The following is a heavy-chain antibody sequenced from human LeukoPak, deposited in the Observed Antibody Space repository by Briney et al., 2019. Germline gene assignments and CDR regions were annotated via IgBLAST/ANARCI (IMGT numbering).Heavy chain of an antibody. CDR2: TSFDGTNE. Sequence: GGSLRLSCAASGFTFSSYAMHWVRQAPGKGLEWVAVTSFDGTNEYYADSVRGRFTISRDNSKNTVYLHMNSLRTEDTAVYYCARVTLAAVGTMNYYFHGMDVWGPGTTVTVSS. CDR3: ARVTLAAVGTMNYYFHGMDV. CDR1: GFTFSSYA. V-gene: IGHV3-30-3*01. D-gene: IGHD6-13*01. J-gene: IGHJ6*02.